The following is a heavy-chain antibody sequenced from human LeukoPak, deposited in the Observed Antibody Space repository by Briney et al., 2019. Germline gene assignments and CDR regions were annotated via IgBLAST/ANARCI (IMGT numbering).Heavy chain of an antibody. CDR3: VRADYCASTTCHDWFDP. CDR2: INSDGRNI. V-gene: IGHV3-74*01. J-gene: IGHJ5*02. D-gene: IGHD3-22*01. CDR1: GFTISNYW. Sequence: GGSLRLSCAASGFTISNYWMHWVRQGPGKGLVWVSRINSDGRNIGYADSVRGRFTISRDNARNTPYLQMNSLRAEDTAVYYCVRADYCASTTCHDWFDPWGQGTLVTVSS.